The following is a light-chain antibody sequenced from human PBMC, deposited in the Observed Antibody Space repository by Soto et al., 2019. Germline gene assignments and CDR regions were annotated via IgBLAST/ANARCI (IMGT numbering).Light chain of an antibody. Sequence: DIQMTQSPSSLSASVGDRVTITCRASQGISNYLAWYQQKQGKVSKLLIYAASTLQSGVPSRFSGGGSGTDFTLAISSLQPEDVATYYCQKYNGDPFAFGPGTKVEIK. CDR3: QKYNGDPFA. CDR1: QGISNY. J-gene: IGKJ3*01. CDR2: AAS. V-gene: IGKV1-27*01.